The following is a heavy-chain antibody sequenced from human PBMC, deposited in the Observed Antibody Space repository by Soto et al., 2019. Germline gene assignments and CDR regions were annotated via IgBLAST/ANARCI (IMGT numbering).Heavy chain of an antibody. D-gene: IGHD1-26*01. CDR1: GFTFINYW. Sequence: GGSLRLSCAASGFTFINYWMICFRHSAGKGLEWVANIKQDGSEKYYVDSVKGRFTISRDNAKNSLYLQMNSLRAEDTAVYYCARDDSGSCYFSDYYGMDVWGQGTTVTVS. V-gene: IGHV3-7*03. CDR2: IKQDGSEK. J-gene: IGHJ6*02. CDR3: ARDDSGSCYFSDYYGMDV.